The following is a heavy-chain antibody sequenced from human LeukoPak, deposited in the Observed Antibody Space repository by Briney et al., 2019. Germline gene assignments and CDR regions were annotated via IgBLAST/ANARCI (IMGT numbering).Heavy chain of an antibody. J-gene: IGHJ3*02. CDR1: GFTFSSYW. CDR2: IKQDGSEK. Sequence: GGSLRLSCAASGFTFSSYWMSWVRQAPGKGLEWVANIKQDGSEKYYVDSVKGRFTISRDNAKNSLYLQMNSLRAEDTAVYYCARGGDSSGYNDAFDIWGQGTMVTVSS. V-gene: IGHV3-7*01. D-gene: IGHD3-22*01. CDR3: ARGGDSSGYNDAFDI.